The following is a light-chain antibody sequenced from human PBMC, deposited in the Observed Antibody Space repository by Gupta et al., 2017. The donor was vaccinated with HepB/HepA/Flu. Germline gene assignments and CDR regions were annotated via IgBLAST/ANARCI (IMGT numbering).Light chain of an antibody. CDR2: GNN. Sequence: QSLLTQPPSVSGAPGQRVTISCTGTNSNLGAGLGVNWYQHIPGTAPKVVIYGNNDRPSGVPDRFSGSKSGASASLAISGLQAEDEADYHCQALDNSLSGWVFGGGTKLTVL. CDR3: QALDNSLSGWV. CDR1: NSNLGAGLG. V-gene: IGLV1-40*03. J-gene: IGLJ3*02.